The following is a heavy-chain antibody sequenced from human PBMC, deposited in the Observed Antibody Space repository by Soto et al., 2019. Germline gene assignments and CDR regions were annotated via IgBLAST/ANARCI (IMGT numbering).Heavy chain of an antibody. CDR3: ARGGGGLTYYDFWSGYRSNHPFDY. CDR2: IYYSGST. J-gene: IGHJ4*02. Sequence: SETLSLTCTVSGGSISSYYWSWIRQPPGKGLEWIGYIYYSGSTNYNPSLKSRVTISVDTSKNQFSLKLSSVTAADTAVYYCARGGGGLTYYDFWSGYRSNHPFDYWGQGTLVTVSS. V-gene: IGHV4-59*01. D-gene: IGHD3-3*01. CDR1: GGSISSYY.